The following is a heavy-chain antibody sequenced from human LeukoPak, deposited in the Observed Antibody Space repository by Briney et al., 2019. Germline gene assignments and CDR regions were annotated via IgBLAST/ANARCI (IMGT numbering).Heavy chain of an antibody. Sequence: GGSLRLSCAASGFTFSSYGMHWVRQAPGKGLEWVAFIRYDGSNKYYADSVKGRFTISRDNSKNTLYLQMNSLRAEDTAVYYCAKDPSSSWATRYYCYMDVWGKGTTVTVSS. CDR2: IRYDGSNK. J-gene: IGHJ6*03. CDR1: GFTFSSYG. V-gene: IGHV3-30*02. CDR3: AKDPSSSWATRYYCYMDV. D-gene: IGHD6-13*01.